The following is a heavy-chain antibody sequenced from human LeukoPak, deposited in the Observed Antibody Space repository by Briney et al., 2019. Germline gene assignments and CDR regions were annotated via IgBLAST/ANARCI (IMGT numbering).Heavy chain of an antibody. CDR1: GFTFSKYW. CDR3: VRQLDGTLDY. D-gene: IGHD1-26*01. J-gene: IGHJ4*02. CDR2: IKQDGGEK. Sequence: GGSLRLSCAASGFTFSKYWMSWVRQAPGKGLEWVANIKQDGGEKYYVDSVEGRFTISRDNAKNSLDLQMNSPRAEDTAVYYCVRQLDGTLDYWGQGTLVTVSS. V-gene: IGHV3-7*04.